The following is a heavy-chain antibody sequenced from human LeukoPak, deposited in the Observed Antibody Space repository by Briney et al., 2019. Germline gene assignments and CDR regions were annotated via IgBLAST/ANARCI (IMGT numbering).Heavy chain of an antibody. J-gene: IGHJ4*02. Sequence: GGSLRLSCAASGFTFSSYAMRWVRQAPGKGLEWVSGISGSGGSTYYADSVKGRFIISRDNSKNTLYLQMNSLRAEDTAVYYCAKGGLGYSYGLIDYWGQGTLVSVSS. CDR3: AKGGLGYSYGLIDY. CDR2: ISGSGGST. CDR1: GFTFSSYA. D-gene: IGHD5-18*01. V-gene: IGHV3-23*01.